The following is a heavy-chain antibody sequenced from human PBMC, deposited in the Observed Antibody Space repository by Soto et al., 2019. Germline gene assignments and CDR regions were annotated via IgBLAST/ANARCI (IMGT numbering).Heavy chain of an antibody. CDR3: ATVDGLGVVTPFMDY. CDR2: IYYSGST. V-gene: IGHV4-39*01. CDR1: GGSISSSGYR. D-gene: IGHD3-3*01. J-gene: IGHJ4*02. Sequence: SESLSLTCTVSGGSISSSGYRWGWVRQPPGKGLEWIGTIYYSGSTHYNPSLKSRVTISVDTSKSQFSLRLNSVTAADTAVYYCATVDGLGVVTPFMDYWGQGTLVTVSS.